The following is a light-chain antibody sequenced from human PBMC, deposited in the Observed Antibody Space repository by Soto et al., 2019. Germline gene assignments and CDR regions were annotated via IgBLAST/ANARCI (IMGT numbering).Light chain of an antibody. CDR3: QQDGKSTVT. J-gene: IGKJ5*01. CDR1: QSVSNNY. CDR2: GAS. V-gene: IGKV3-20*01. Sequence: TVLTHYPGALCGCTGERATLSCSASQSVSNNYLAWYQQKPGQAPRLVIYGASNRATGIPDRFSASGSGTDFTLTISRLEPEDFAVYYCQQDGKSTVTFGQGTRLEIK.